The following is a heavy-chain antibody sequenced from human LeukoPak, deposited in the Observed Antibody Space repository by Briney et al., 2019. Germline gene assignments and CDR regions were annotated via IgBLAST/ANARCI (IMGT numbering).Heavy chain of an antibody. CDR3: AKLSRWYTLYYFDY. D-gene: IGHD6-19*01. J-gene: IGHJ4*02. CDR2: ISGSGGST. CDR1: GFTFSCYA. Sequence: GGSLRLPCAASGFTFSCYAMSWVRHAPGKGLEWVSAISGSGGSTYYADSVKGRFTISRDNSKNTLYLQMNSLRAEDTAVYYCAKLSRWYTLYYFDYWGQGTLVTVSS. V-gene: IGHV3-23*01.